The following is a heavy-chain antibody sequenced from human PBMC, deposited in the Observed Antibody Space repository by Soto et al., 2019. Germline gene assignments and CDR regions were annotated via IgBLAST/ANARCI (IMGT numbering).Heavy chain of an antibody. Sequence: QVQFVQSGAEVKKPGASVRVSCKASGYSFTSYAIHWLRQAPGQRPEWMGWISPGNGNTKYSENFQGRVTITRDTSASTACMDLSSLRSEDTAVYYCTRTSFGVVTYGFDIWGQGTMVTVSS. J-gene: IGHJ3*02. CDR1: GYSFTSYA. CDR3: TRTSFGVVTYGFDI. D-gene: IGHD3-3*01. V-gene: IGHV1-3*01. CDR2: ISPGNGNT.